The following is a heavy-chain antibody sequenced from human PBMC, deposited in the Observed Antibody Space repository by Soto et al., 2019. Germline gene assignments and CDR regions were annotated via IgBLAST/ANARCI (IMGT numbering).Heavy chain of an antibody. Sequence: QVQLVQSGAEVKKPGASVKVSCKASGYTFTRYAMHWVRQAPGQRLEWMGWINSGKGNTKYSEKFPGRVTITSDTSASTAYMDLSSLRSEDTAMYYCARAGDDCSTANCYVIDYWGQGTLVTVSS. CDR2: INSGKGNT. CDR3: ARAGDDCSTANCYVIDY. CDR1: GYTFTRYA. J-gene: IGHJ4*02. D-gene: IGHD2-2*01. V-gene: IGHV1-3*04.